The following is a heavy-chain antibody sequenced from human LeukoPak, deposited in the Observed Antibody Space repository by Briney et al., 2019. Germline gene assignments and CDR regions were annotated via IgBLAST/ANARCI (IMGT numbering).Heavy chain of an antibody. CDR3: AMSGVAAGGAYNWFDP. D-gene: IGHD2-15*01. V-gene: IGHV1-69*06. CDR1: GGTFSSYA. CDR2: IIPIFGTA. Sequence: ASVKVSCKASGGTFSSYAISWVRQAPGQGLEWMGGIIPIFGTANYAQKFQGRVTITADKSTSTAYMELSSLRSEDTAVYYCAMSGVAAGGAYNWFDPWGQGTLVTVSS. J-gene: IGHJ5*02.